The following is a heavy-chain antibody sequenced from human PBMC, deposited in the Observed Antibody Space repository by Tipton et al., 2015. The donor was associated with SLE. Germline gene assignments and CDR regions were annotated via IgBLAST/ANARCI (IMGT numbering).Heavy chain of an antibody. V-gene: IGHV3-11*06. CDR3: ARGPRYCTNGVCYTPEDY. J-gene: IGHJ4*02. CDR1: GFTFSDYY. CDR2: ISSSSSYT. Sequence: SLRLSCAASGFTFSDYYMSWIRQAPGKGLEWVSYISSSSSYTNYADSVKGRFTISRDNAKNSLYLQMNSLRAEDTAVYYCARGPRYCTNGVCYTPEDYWGQGTLVTVSS. D-gene: IGHD2-8*01.